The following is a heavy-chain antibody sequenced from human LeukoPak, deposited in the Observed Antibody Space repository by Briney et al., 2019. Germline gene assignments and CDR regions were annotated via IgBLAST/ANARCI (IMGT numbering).Heavy chain of an antibody. CDR3: ARQPYYGSGRSAFDI. J-gene: IGHJ3*02. D-gene: IGHD3-10*01. CDR1: GASISSSSFY. V-gene: IGHV4-39*01. CDR2: VYYDGST. Sequence: SETLSLTCSVSGASISSSSFYWGWLRQPPGKGLEWIGNVYYDGSTNYNTSLQSRVTISVDTSKNQFSMKLSSVTAADTAVYYCARQPYYGSGRSAFDIWGQGTMVTVSS.